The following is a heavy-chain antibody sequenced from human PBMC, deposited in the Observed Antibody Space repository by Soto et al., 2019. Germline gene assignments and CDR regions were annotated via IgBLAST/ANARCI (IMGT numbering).Heavy chain of an antibody. CDR2: IWRDGSQK. Sequence: VQLVESGGGLLQPGGSLRLSCAASGFTFSSSWMSWVRQAPGKGPEWVANIWRDGSQKNYVDSVKGRFTISRDNPKNSLYLQINSLRVEDTAVYYCARGSTSFDSWGQGTLVTVSS. CDR3: ARGSTSFDS. CDR1: GFTFSSSW. V-gene: IGHV3-7*01. D-gene: IGHD2-2*01. J-gene: IGHJ4*02.